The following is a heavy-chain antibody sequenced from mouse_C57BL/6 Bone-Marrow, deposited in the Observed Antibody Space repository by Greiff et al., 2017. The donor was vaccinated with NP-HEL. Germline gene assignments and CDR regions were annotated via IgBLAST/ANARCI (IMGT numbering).Heavy chain of an antibody. Sequence: QVQLKESGPGLVQPSQSLSITCTVSGFSLTSYGVHWVRQSPGKGLEWLGVIWSGGSTDYNAAFISRLSISKDNSKSQVFFKMNSLQADDTAIYYCARERGYYYGSSYRYFDVWGTGTTVTVSS. D-gene: IGHD1-1*01. J-gene: IGHJ1*03. V-gene: IGHV2-2*01. CDR3: ARERGYYYGSSYRYFDV. CDR1: GFSLTSYG. CDR2: IWSGGST.